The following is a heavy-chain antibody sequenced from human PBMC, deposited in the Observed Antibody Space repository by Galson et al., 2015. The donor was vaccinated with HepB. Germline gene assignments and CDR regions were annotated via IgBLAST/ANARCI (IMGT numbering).Heavy chain of an antibody. CDR1: GFTFSSHG. CDR2: IWYDGSNK. J-gene: IGHJ4*02. D-gene: IGHD3-22*01. V-gene: IGHV3-33*08. CDR3: ASNYYDSSGVYFDY. Sequence: SLRLSCAASGFTFSSHGMHWVRQAPGKGLEWVAVIWYDGSNKYYADSVKGRFTISRDNSKNTLYLQMNSLRAEDTAVYYCASNYYDSSGVYFDYWGQGTLVTVSS.